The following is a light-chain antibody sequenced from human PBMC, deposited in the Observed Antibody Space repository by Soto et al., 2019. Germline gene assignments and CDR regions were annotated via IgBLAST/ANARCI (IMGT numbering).Light chain of an antibody. Sequence: DIQMTHSPSSLSSSVVYRVTITCRTSHSIDNYLNWYQQKPGKAPKLLMYAASTLQSGVPSRFSGSGSETDFTLTISSLQPEDLATYYCQQSYTTLFTFGPGTKVDIK. V-gene: IGKV1-39*01. CDR2: AAS. CDR1: HSIDNY. CDR3: QQSYTTLFT. J-gene: IGKJ3*01.